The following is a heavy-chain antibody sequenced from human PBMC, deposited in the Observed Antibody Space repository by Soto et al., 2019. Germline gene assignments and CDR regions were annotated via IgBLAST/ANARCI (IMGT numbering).Heavy chain of an antibody. CDR2: MNPNSGNT. CDR3: ARRLYSSGSNVFAYYYYMDV. V-gene: IGHV1-8*01. D-gene: IGHD6-19*01. J-gene: IGHJ6*03. Sequence: ASVKVSCKASGYTFTSYDINWVRQATGQGLEWMGWMNPNSGNTGYAQKFQGRVTMTRNTSISTAYMELSSLRSEDTAVYYCARRLYSSGSNVFAYYYYMDVWGKGTTVTVSS. CDR1: GYTFTSYD.